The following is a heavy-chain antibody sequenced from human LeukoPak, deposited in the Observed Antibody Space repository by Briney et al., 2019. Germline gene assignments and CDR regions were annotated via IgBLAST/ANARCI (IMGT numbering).Heavy chain of an antibody. CDR3: GYSIFGVVKERYYMDV. CDR1: GGSISSSSYY. J-gene: IGHJ6*03. Sequence: SETLSLTCTVSGGSISSSSYYWSWIRQPPGKGLEWIGYIHYSGSTNYNPSLKSRVTISVDTSKNQFSLKLSSVTAADTAVYYCGYSIFGVVKERYYMDVWGKGTTVTVSS. D-gene: IGHD3-3*01. V-gene: IGHV4-61*01. CDR2: IHYSGST.